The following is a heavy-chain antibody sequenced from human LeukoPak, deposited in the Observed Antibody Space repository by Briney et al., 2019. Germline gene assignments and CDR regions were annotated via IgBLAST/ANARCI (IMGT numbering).Heavy chain of an antibody. CDR3: ARALLTYYYGAGSYGGYFDY. CDR2: IGISSSHT. D-gene: IGHD3-10*01. V-gene: IGHV3-21*04. J-gene: IGHJ4*02. CDR1: GFTFSTNS. Sequence: GGYLRLSCAASGFTFSTNSMNWVRQAPGKGLEWVSSIGISSSHTFYADSVKGRFTISRDNAENSVYLQMNSLRAEDTAVYYCARALLTYYYGAGSYGGYFDYWGQGTLVS.